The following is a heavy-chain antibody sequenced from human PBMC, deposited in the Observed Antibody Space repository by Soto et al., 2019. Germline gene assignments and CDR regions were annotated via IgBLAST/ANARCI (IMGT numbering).Heavy chain of an antibody. CDR3: ARAPGYYYKDV. V-gene: IGHV4-59*01. Sequence: PSETLSLTCAVSGVSISNYYWSWIRQPPGRGLEWIGYNHYSGGTNYNPSLKSRVIISLDTSTNQFLLKLSSVTAADTAVYYCARAPGYYYKDVWGQGTTVTVSS. J-gene: IGHJ6*03. CDR2: NHYSGGT. D-gene: IGHD2-2*01. CDR1: GVSISNYY.